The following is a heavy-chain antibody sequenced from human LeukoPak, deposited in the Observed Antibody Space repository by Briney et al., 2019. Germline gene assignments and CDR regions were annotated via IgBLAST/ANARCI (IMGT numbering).Heavy chain of an antibody. CDR3: ARAKSSGWYPFDY. D-gene: IGHD6-19*01. J-gene: IGHJ4*02. V-gene: IGHV4-34*01. CDR1: GGSFSGYY. Sequence: SETLSLTCAVYGGSFSGYYWSWIRQPPGKGLEWIGEINHSGSTNYNLSLKSRVTISVDTSKNQFSLKLSSVTAADTAVYYCARAKSSGWYPFDYWGQGTLVTVSS. CDR2: INHSGST.